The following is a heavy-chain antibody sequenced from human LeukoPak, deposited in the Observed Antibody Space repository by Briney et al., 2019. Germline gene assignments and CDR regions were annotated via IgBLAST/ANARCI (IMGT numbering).Heavy chain of an antibody. CDR1: GFTFSSYG. CDR2: ISYDGSNK. V-gene: IGHV3-30*18. J-gene: IGHJ4*02. D-gene: IGHD6-19*01. CDR3: AKDDTAVAGGVFDY. Sequence: GGSLRLSCAASGFTFSSYGMHWVRQAPGKGLEWVAVISYDGSNKYYADSVKGRFTISRDNSKNTLYLQMNSLRAEDTAVYYCAKDDTAVAGGVFDYWGQGTLVTVSS.